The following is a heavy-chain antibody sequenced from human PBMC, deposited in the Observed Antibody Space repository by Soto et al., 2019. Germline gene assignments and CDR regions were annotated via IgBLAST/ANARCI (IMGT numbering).Heavy chain of an antibody. CDR1: GYTFTSYC. CDR2: IGAYNGNT. D-gene: IGHD3-16*01. CDR3: ARVRGTPPPNWFDP. V-gene: IGHV1-18*01. J-gene: IGHJ5*02. Sequence: ASVNVSCKSSGYTFTSYCISWVRQAPGQGLEWMGWIGAYNGNTYYAQKLQGRVTMTTDTSTNTAYMELRSLRSDDTAVYYCARVRGTPPPNWFDPWGQGTLVTVSS.